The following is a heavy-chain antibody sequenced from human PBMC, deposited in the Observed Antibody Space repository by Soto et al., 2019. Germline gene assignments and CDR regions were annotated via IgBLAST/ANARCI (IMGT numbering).Heavy chain of an antibody. CDR2: ISSNGSTI. CDR1: GFTFSDYY. J-gene: IGHJ6*02. CDR3: AKDLRDGYKGTYYYGMDV. Sequence: PGGSLRLSCAASGFTFSDYYMSWIRQAPGKGLEWVSYISSNGSTIYYADSVKGRFTISRDNSKNSLYLQMNSLRTEDTALYYCAKDLRDGYKGTYYYGMDVWGQGTTVTVSS. V-gene: IGHV3-11*01. D-gene: IGHD5-12*01.